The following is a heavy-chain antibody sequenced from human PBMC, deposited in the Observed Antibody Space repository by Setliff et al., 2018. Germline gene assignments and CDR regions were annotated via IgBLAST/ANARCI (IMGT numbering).Heavy chain of an antibody. CDR3: ARGPTIVDWFFDL. V-gene: IGHV4-34*01. CDR1: GGSFSGYY. Sequence: LSLTCAVYGGSFSGYYWSWIRQPPGKGLEWIGEINHSGSTNYNPSLKSRVTISVDTSKNQFSLELSSVTAADTAVYYCARGPTIVDWFFDLWGRGTLVTVSS. J-gene: IGHJ2*01. CDR2: INHSGST. D-gene: IGHD3-22*01.